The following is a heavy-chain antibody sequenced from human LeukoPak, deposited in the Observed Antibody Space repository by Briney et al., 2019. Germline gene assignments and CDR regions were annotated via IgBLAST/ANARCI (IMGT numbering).Heavy chain of an antibody. CDR3: ARAPRTLYCSGIGCLNWFDP. V-gene: IGHV1-18*04. Sequence: ASVKVSCKASGYTFTSYYMHWVRQAPGQGLEWMGWITGYNGDTNYAQNLQDRVTMTTDTSTSTAYMELRSLRSDDTAVYYCARAPRTLYCSGIGCLNWFDPWGQGTLVTVSS. J-gene: IGHJ5*02. D-gene: IGHD2-15*01. CDR2: ITGYNGDT. CDR1: GYTFTSYY.